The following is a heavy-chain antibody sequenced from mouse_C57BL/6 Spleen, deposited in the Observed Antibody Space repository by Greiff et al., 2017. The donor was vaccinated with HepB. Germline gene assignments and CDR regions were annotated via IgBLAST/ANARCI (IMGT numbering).Heavy chain of an antibody. J-gene: IGHJ3*01. V-gene: IGHV5-4*01. D-gene: IGHD2-5*01. CDR2: ISDGGSYT. Sequence: EVQLQESGGGLVKPGGSLKLSCAASGFTFSSYAMSWVRQTPEKRLEWVATISDGGSYTYYPDNVKGRFTISRDNAKNNLYLQMSHLKSEDTAMYYCARDTDSNYVGSWFAYWGQGTLVTVSA. CDR3: ARDTDSNYVGSWFAY. CDR1: GFTFSSYA.